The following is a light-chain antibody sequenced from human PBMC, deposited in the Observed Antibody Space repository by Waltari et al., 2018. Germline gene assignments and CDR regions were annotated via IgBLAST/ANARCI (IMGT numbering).Light chain of an antibody. CDR1: SSNIGSYT. J-gene: IGLJ2*01. CDR3: AAWDDNLKSPV. Sequence: QSVLTQSPSASGTPGQTVTISCSGSSSNIGSYTVNWYQEVPGTAPKLLIYSNDKRPSGVPDRFSASKSGTSASLAISGLQSEDEADYECAAWDDNLKSPVFGGGTKLTVL. CDR2: SND. V-gene: IGLV1-44*01.